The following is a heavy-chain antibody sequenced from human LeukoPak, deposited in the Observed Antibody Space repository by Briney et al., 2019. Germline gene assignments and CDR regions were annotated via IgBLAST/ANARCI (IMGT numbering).Heavy chain of an antibody. CDR3: ARGGQYDTSGYYPIDY. J-gene: IGHJ4*02. Sequence: GGSLRLSCAASGFSFSDYSMHWVRQAPGKGLERVALIAYDGDNKYYADAVKGRFTISRDNSKNTLFLQMNSLRAEDTAVYYCARGGQYDTSGYYPIDYWGQGTLVTVSS. CDR2: IAYDGDNK. V-gene: IGHV3-30*04. D-gene: IGHD3-22*01. CDR1: GFSFSDYS.